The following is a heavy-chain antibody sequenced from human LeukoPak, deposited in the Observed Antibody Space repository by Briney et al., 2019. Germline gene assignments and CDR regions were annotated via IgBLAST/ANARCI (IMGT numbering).Heavy chain of an antibody. CDR3: ARDRYCSSTSCYLVGLGPPNDY. CDR2: IIPILGIA. D-gene: IGHD2-2*01. J-gene: IGHJ4*02. CDR1: GGTFSSYA. V-gene: IGHV1-69*04. Sequence: GSSVKVSCKASGGTFSSYAISWVRQAPGQGLEWMGRIIPILGIANYAQKFQGRVTITADKSTSTAYMELSSLRSEDTAVYYCARDRYCSSTSCYLVGLGPPNDYWGQGTLVTVSS.